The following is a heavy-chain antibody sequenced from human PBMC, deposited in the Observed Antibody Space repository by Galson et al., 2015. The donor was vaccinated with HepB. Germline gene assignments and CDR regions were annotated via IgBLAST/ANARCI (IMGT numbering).Heavy chain of an antibody. CDR3: VKAMVAASTFDF. Sequence: SLRLSCAASGFTFSSFALSWVRQAPGKGLEWVSGFGDINGNPDYADSVQGRFTISRDNSKNTFYLQMNSLRAEDTAIYWCVKAMVAASTFDFCVQRTLVTTSS. CDR1: GFTFSSFA. CDR2: FGDINGNP. J-gene: IGHJ4*02. V-gene: IGHV3-23*01. D-gene: IGHD2-15*01.